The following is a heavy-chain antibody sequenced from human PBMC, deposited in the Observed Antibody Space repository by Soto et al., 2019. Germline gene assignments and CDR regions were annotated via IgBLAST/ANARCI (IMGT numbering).Heavy chain of an antibody. CDR2: IWYDGSET. Sequence: QVQLVECGGGVVQPGKSLRLSCAASGFSFSESGMEWVRQAPGKGLEWVAAIWYDGSETYYGDSVKGRFTISRDNSKNTLYLQMSGLRAEDTAVYYCATFLAVAGTHHWGQGTLVTVSS. D-gene: IGHD6-19*01. V-gene: IGHV3-33*01. CDR1: GFSFSESG. J-gene: IGHJ1*01. CDR3: ATFLAVAGTHH.